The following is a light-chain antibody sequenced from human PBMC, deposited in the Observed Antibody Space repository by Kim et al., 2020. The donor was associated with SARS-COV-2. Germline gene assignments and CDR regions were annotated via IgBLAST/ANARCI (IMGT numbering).Light chain of an antibody. CDR1: QRVSSNQ. CDR2: STS. J-gene: IGKJ4*01. CDR3: HQYGSSPLT. V-gene: IGKV3-20*01. Sequence: SPGERAPVSGRASQRVSSNQLAWYQQKSGQAPRLLIHSTSNRATDIPDRFSGSGSGTDFTLNISRLEPEDFAVYYCHQYGSSPLTFGGGTKVDIK.